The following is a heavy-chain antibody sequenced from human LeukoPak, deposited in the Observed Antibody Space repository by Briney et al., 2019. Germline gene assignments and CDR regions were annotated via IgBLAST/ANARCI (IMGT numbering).Heavy chain of an antibody. J-gene: IGHJ5*02. CDR2: INPSGGST. CDR3: ARRGSISAPVSWFDP. Sequence: GASVKVSCRASGYTFTSYYMHWVRQAPGQGLEWMGIINPSGGSTSYAQKFQGRVTMTRDMSTSTVYMELSSLRSEDTAVYYCARRGSISAPVSWFDPWGQGTLVIVSS. D-gene: IGHD6-13*01. CDR1: GYTFTSYY. V-gene: IGHV1-46*01.